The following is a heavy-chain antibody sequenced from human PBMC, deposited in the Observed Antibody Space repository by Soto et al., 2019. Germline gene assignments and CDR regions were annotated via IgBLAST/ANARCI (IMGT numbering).Heavy chain of an antibody. V-gene: IGHV2-5*02. CDR3: ARKTTVTLGHDY. Sequence: SGPTLVNPTQTLTLTCTFSGFSLSTSGVGVGWIRQPPGKALEWLALIYWDDDKRYSPSLKSRLTITKDTSKNQVVLTMTNMDFVDTSTYYCARKTTVTLGHDYWGQGTLVTVSS. D-gene: IGHD4-17*01. J-gene: IGHJ4*02. CDR2: IYWDDDK. CDR1: GFSLSTSGVG.